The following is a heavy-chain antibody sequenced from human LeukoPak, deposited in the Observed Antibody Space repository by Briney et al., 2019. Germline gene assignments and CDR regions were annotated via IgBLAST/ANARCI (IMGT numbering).Heavy chain of an antibody. Sequence: ASVKVSCKASGYTFSIYNVHWVRQAPGQGLEWMGIINPSGGSASDTQKFRDRVTMTRDTSTSTLYMELSSLRSEDTAVYYCAREGVSATGLDYWGQGTLVTVSS. J-gene: IGHJ4*02. CDR3: AREGVSATGLDY. CDR1: GYTFSIYN. V-gene: IGHV1-46*01. D-gene: IGHD6-13*01. CDR2: INPSGGSA.